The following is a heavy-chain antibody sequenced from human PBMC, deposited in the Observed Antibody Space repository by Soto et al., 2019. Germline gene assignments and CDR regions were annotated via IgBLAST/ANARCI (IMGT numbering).Heavy chain of an antibody. J-gene: IGHJ4*02. CDR2: IYYSGST. D-gene: IGHD4-17*01. V-gene: IGHV4-31*03. CDR3: ARGLSVTLFDN. Sequence: QVQLQESGPGLVKPSQTLSLTCTVSGVYISTGGYYWTWIRQHPGKGLEWIGYIYYSGSTYYNPSLKSRVTISVDTSKNQFSLKLSSVTAADTAVYYCARGLSVTLFDNWGQGTLVTVSS. CDR1: GVYISTGGYY.